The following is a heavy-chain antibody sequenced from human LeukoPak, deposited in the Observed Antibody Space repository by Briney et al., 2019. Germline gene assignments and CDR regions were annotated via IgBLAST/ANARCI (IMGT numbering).Heavy chain of an antibody. CDR1: GGSFSGYY. D-gene: IGHD3-10*01. V-gene: IGHV4-34*01. CDR2: INHSGST. Sequence: PSETLSLTCAVYGGSFSGYYWSWIRQPPGKGLEWIGEINHSGSTNYNPSLKSRVTISVDTSKNQFSLKLSSVTAADTAVYYCARVRGGITMVRGASFDYWGQGTLVTVSS. CDR3: ARVRGGITMVRGASFDY. J-gene: IGHJ4*02.